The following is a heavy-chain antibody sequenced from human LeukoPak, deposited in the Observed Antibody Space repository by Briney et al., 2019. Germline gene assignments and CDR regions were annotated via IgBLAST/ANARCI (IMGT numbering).Heavy chain of an antibody. CDR1: GFTFSSYR. CDR3: ARMFTAMVPGWYFDL. CDR2: INSDGSST. J-gene: IGHJ2*01. V-gene: IGHV3-74*01. D-gene: IGHD5-18*01. Sequence: PGGSLRLSCAASGFTFSSYRMHWVRQAPGKGLVWVSRINSDGSSTSYADSVKGRFTISRDNAKNTLYLQMNSLRAEDTAVYYCARMFTAMVPGWYFDLWGRGTLVTVSS.